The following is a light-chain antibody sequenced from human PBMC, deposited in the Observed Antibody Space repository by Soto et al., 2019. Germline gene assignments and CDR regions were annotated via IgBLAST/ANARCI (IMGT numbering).Light chain of an antibody. V-gene: IGKV4-1*01. Sequence: DIVMTQSPDSLAVSLGERATINCKSSQSVLYNSNNKNYLAWYQQRQGQPPKLLIYWASTRESGVPDRFSGSGSGTDFTLTTTSLQAEDVAVYYCQQYESTPPTFGQGTKLEIK. J-gene: IGKJ2*01. CDR2: WAS. CDR3: QQYESTPPT. CDR1: QSVLYNSNNKNY.